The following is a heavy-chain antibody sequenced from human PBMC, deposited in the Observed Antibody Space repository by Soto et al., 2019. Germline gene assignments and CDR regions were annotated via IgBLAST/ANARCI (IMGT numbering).Heavy chain of an antibody. CDR1: GFTFSSYS. V-gene: IGHV3-21*01. CDR3: ARVRGRVNRCDYICAFDI. Sequence: EVQLVESGGGLVKPGGSLRLSCAASGFTFSSYSMNWVRQAPGKGLEWVSSISSSSSYIYYADSVKGRFTISRDNPKNSLYLQMNSLRAEVTAVYYCARVRGRVNRCDYICAFDIWGQGTMVTVSS. D-gene: IGHD4-17*01. J-gene: IGHJ3*02. CDR2: ISSSSSYI.